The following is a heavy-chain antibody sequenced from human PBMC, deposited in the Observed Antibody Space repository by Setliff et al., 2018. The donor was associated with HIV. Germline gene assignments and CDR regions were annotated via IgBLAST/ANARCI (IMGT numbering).Heavy chain of an antibody. D-gene: IGHD3-3*02. Sequence: PGGSLRLSCAASGFTFRSYAMSWVRQAPGKGLEWVSLSSGSGISTHYAYAVKGRFSMSRDNSKNTLSLQLKSLRAEDTDVYYCGKGLSAFPPLGGFDKWGQETMFTVSS. CDR1: GFTFRSYA. CDR2: SSGSGIST. J-gene: IGHJ3*02. CDR3: GKGLSAFPPLGGFDK. V-gene: IGHV3-23*01.